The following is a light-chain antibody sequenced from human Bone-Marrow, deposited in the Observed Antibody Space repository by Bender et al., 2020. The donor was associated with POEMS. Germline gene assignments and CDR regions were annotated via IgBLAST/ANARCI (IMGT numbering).Light chain of an antibody. Sequence: SSVLTQDPAVSVALGQTVRITCQGDSLRRYYASWFQQKPGQAPVIVIYGPNNRPSGIPDRFSGSNSGNTASLTITGAQAEDEADYYCNSRDSGGYLVLFGGGTKLTVL. CDR1: SLRRYY. CDR2: GPN. V-gene: IGLV3-19*01. J-gene: IGLJ2*01. CDR3: NSRDSGGYLVL.